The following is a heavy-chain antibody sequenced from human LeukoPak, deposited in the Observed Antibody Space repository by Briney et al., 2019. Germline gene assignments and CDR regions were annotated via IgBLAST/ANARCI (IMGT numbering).Heavy chain of an antibody. V-gene: IGHV3-23*01. CDR3: ATLAVAGAENAFDI. Sequence: GGSLRLSCAASGFTFSNYAVNWVRQAPGKGLEWVSAVRGSGTDTDYADSVKGRFSISRDNSKNTLHLQMNSLRAEDTAVYYCATLAVAGAENAFDIWGKGTMVTVSS. CDR2: VRGSGTDT. D-gene: IGHD6-19*01. CDR1: GFTFSNYA. J-gene: IGHJ3*02.